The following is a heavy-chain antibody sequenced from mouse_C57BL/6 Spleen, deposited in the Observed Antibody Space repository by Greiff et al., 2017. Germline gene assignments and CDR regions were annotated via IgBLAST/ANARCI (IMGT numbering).Heavy chain of an antibody. CDR2: IDPSDSYT. D-gene: IGHD2-4*01. CDR3: AREDYAWFAY. V-gene: IGHV1-59*01. Sequence: VQLQQPGAELVRPGTSVKLSCKASGYTFTSYWMHWVKQRPGQGLEWIGVIDPSDSYTNYNQQFKGKATLTVDTSSSTAYMQLSSLTSEDSAVYYCAREDYAWFAYWGQGTLVTVSA. J-gene: IGHJ3*01. CDR1: GYTFTSYW.